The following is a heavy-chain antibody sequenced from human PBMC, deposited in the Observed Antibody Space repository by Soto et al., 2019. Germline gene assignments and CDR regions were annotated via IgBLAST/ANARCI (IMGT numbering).Heavy chain of an antibody. CDR2: ISYDGSNK. Sequence: GGSLRLSCAASGFTFSNFGMHWVRQAPGKGLEWVALISYDGSNKYYADSVKGRFTISRDTSKNTLYLQMSSLRAEDTAVYYCAKDKLSSTDAFDSWGQWTMVTVSS. J-gene: IGHJ3*02. CDR1: GFTFSNFG. V-gene: IGHV3-30*18. CDR3: AKDKLSSTDAFDS.